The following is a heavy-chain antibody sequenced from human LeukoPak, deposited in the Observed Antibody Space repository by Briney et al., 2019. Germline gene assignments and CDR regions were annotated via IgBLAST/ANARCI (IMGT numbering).Heavy chain of an antibody. J-gene: IGHJ5*02. Sequence: GASVKVSCKASGYTFTSYGISWVRQAPGQGLEWMGWISAYNGNTNYAQKLQGRVTMTTDTSTSTAYMELRSLRSDDTAVYYCARDGYCSGGSCYWDHGRFDPWGQGTLVTVSS. D-gene: IGHD2-15*01. CDR3: ARDGYCSGGSCYWDHGRFDP. V-gene: IGHV1-18*01. CDR1: GYTFTSYG. CDR2: ISAYNGNT.